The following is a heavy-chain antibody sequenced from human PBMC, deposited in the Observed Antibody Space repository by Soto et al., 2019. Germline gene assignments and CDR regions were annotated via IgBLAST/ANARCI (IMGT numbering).Heavy chain of an antibody. CDR2: IKSKTDDGTT. CDR3: TTDSSSWAYYYYYGMDV. Sequence: PGGSLRLSCTVSGFTFSNAWMTWVRQAPGKGLEWVGRIKSKTDDGTTDYAAPVKGRFTISRDDSRNTLYLQMNSLKTEDTAVYYYTTDSSSWAYYYYYGMDVWGQGTTVTVSS. J-gene: IGHJ6*02. D-gene: IGHD2-2*01. CDR1: GFTFSNAW. V-gene: IGHV3-15*01.